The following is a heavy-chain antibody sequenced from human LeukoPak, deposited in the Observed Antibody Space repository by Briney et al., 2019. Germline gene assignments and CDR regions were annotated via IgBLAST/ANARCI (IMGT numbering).Heavy chain of an antibody. V-gene: IGHV4-30-4*01. Sequence: SETLSLTCTVSGGSISSGDYYWSWIRQPPGKGLGWIGYIYYSGSTYYNPSLKSRVTISVDTSKNQFSLKLSSVTAADTAVYYCARVGAMVRGVNFPFDPWGQGTLVTVSS. CDR2: IYYSGST. CDR1: GGSISSGDYY. CDR3: ARVGAMVRGVNFPFDP. J-gene: IGHJ5*02. D-gene: IGHD3-10*01.